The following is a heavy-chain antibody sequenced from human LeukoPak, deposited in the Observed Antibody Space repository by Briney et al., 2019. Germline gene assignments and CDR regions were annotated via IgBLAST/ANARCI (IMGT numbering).Heavy chain of an antibody. J-gene: IGHJ6*02. Sequence: GGSLRLSCTTSGFTFGDYAMSWVRQAPGKGLEWVGFIRTKAYGGATEYAASVKGRFTISRDDSKSIAYLQMNSLRAEDTAVYHCARGLVAVAGPFHYAMDVWGQGTTVTVSS. D-gene: IGHD6-19*01. V-gene: IGHV3-49*04. CDR2: IRTKAYGGAT. CDR1: GFTFGDYA. CDR3: ARGLVAVAGPFHYAMDV.